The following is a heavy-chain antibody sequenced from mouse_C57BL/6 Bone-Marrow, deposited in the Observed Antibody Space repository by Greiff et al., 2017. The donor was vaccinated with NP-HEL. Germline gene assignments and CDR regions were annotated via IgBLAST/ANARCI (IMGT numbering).Heavy chain of an antibody. D-gene: IGHD1-1*01. CDR1: GYTFTDYE. CDR2: IDPETGGT. J-gene: IGHJ1*03. Sequence: QVQLQQSGAELVRPGASVTLSCKASGYTFTDYEMHWVKQTPVHGLEWIGAIDPETGGTAYNQKFKGKAILTADKSSSTAYMELRSLTSEDSAVYYCTRGTTVVATAHWYFDVWGTGTTVTVSS. CDR3: TRGTTVVATAHWYFDV. V-gene: IGHV1-15*01.